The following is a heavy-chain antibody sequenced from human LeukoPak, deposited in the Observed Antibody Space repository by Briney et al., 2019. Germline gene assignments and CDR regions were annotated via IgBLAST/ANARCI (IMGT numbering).Heavy chain of an antibody. CDR2: ISGDSRNR. D-gene: IGHD3-10*01. V-gene: IGHV3-23*01. J-gene: IGHJ4*02. Sequence: GGSLRLSCAASGFSLRSSARGWVGQAPGKGLKGVSAISGDSRNRFHADSVKGRFTISGDNSKDTLYLQMDSLRVEDTAIYYCAREFYVGEFISLDYWGQGTLVTVFS. CDR3: AREFYVGEFISLDY. CDR1: GFSLRSSA.